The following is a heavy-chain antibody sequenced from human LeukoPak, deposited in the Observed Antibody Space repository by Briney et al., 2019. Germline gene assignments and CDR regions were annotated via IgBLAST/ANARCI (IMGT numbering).Heavy chain of an antibody. J-gene: IGHJ6*03. CDR3: ARSIKQPHRYYYYYYMDV. V-gene: IGHV2-5*02. CDR1: GFSLSTSGVG. CDR2: IYWDDDK. Sequence: SGPTLVKPTQTLTLTCTFSGFSLSTSGVGVGWIRQPPGKALEWLALIYWDDDKRYSPSLKSRLTITKDTSKNQVVLTMTNMDPVDTATYYCARSIKQPHRYYYYYYMDVWGKGTTVTVSS. D-gene: IGHD6-13*01.